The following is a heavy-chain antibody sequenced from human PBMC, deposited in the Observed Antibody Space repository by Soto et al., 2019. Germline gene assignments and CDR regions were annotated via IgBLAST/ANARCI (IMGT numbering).Heavy chain of an antibody. Sequence: ASAKVSCKTSGYTFTAYTIHWVRQAPGQRLEWMGWMNPNSGNTGYAQKFQGRVTMTRNTSIRTAYIDLSSLGSDDTAVYYCARVMLGGHSDYWGQGTLVTVSS. CDR3: ARVMLGGHSDY. J-gene: IGHJ4*02. CDR2: MNPNSGNT. V-gene: IGHV1-8*02. D-gene: IGHD2-15*01. CDR1: GYTFTAYT.